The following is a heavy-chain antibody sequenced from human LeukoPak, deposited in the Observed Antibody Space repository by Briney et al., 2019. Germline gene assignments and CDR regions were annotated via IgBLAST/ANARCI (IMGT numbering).Heavy chain of an antibody. Sequence: ASVKVSCKASGYTFTSYGISWVRQAPGQGLEWMGWINPNSGGTNYAQKFQGWVTMTRDTSISTAYMELSRLRSDDTAVYYCARALPLRFLEWPAPYFDYWGQGTLVTVSS. CDR2: INPNSGGT. V-gene: IGHV1-2*04. J-gene: IGHJ4*02. CDR1: GYTFTSYG. CDR3: ARALPLRFLEWPAPYFDY. D-gene: IGHD3-3*01.